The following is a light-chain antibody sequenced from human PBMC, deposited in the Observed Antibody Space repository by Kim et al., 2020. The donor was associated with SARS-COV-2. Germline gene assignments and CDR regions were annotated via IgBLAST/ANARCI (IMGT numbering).Light chain of an antibody. V-gene: IGLV2-14*03. J-gene: IGLJ2*01. Sequence: GQSITISCTGTSSDVGAYNYVSCYQQHPGKAPKLMIYDVSNRPSGVSNRFSGSKSGNTASLTISVLQAEDEADYYCSSYTSSSTLVFGGGTQLTVL. CDR1: SSDVGAYNY. CDR3: SSYTSSSTLV. CDR2: DVS.